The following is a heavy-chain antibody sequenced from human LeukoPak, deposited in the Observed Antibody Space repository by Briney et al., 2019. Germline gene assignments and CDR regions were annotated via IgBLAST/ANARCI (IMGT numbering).Heavy chain of an antibody. J-gene: IGHJ3*02. D-gene: IGHD6-6*01. Sequence: PGRSLRLSRAASGFTFSSYGMHWVRQAPGKGLEWVAVIWYDGSNKYYADSVKGRFTISRDNSKNTLYLQMNSLRAEDTAVYYCARGLAARGWNDAFDIWGQGTMVTVSS. CDR2: IWYDGSNK. V-gene: IGHV3-33*01. CDR3: ARGLAARGWNDAFDI. CDR1: GFTFSSYG.